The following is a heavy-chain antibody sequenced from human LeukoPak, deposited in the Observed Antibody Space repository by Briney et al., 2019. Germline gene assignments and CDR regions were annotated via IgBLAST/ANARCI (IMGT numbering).Heavy chain of an antibody. D-gene: IGHD1-26*01. CDR2: ISSSSSTI. CDR3: APKSWEGAFDS. V-gene: IGHV3-48*01. CDR1: GFTFSSYS. J-gene: IGHJ3*02. Sequence: GGSLRLXCAASGFTFSSYSMNWVRQAPGKGLEWVSYISSSSSTIYYADSVKGRFTISRDNAKNSLYLQMNSLRAEDTAVYYCAPKSWEGAFDSWGQGTMVTVSS.